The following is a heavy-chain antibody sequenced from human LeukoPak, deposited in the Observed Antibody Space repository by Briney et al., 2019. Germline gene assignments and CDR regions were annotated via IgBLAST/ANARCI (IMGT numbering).Heavy chain of an antibody. CDR2: IYTSGST. CDR3: ERDLGYYGSGTLFDY. V-gene: IGHV4-4*07. D-gene: IGHD3-10*01. Sequence: KPSETLSLTCTVSGGSISSYYWSWLRQPAGKGLEWIGRIYTSGSTNYNPSLKSRVTISVDTSKNQFSLKLSSVTAADTAVYCSERDLGYYGSGTLFDYWGQGTLVTVSS. J-gene: IGHJ4*02. CDR1: GGSISSYY.